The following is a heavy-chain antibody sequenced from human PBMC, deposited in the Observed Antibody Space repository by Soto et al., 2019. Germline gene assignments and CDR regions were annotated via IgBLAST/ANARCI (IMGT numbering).Heavy chain of an antibody. CDR3: TRLSRSEVFWFDP. J-gene: IGHJ5*02. V-gene: IGHV3-73*02. CDR2: IKTRAHTYAT. Sequence: EVQLVESGGGLVQPGGSLKISCAASGFALSDSAVHWVRQASGKGLDWVGRIKTRAHTYATAFAASVRGRFTIFRDDSRNSESLQRTSLKTEDTAVYFCTRLSRSEVFWFDPWGQGTLVTVSS. CDR1: GFALSDSA.